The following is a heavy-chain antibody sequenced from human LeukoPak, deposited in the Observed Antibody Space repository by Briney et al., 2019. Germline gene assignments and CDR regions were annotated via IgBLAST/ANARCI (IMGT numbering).Heavy chain of an antibody. J-gene: IGHJ5*02. Sequence: SVKVSCKASGGTFISYAISWVRQAPGQGLEWMGGIIPIFGTANYAQKFQGRVTITADESTSTAYMELSSLRSEDTAVYYCARVGRSYYDILTGYYKNWFDPWGQGTLVTVSS. CDR2: IIPIFGTA. V-gene: IGHV1-69*13. CDR3: ARVGRSYYDILTGYYKNWFDP. D-gene: IGHD3-9*01. CDR1: GGTFISYA.